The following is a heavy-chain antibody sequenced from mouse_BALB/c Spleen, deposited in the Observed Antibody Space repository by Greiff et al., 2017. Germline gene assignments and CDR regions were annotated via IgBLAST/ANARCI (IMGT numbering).Heavy chain of an antibody. CDR3: ARHKGGYAMDY. V-gene: IGHV5-12-1*01. D-gene: IGHD1-1*02. CDR1: GFAFSSYD. Sequence: VQLQQSGGGLVKPGGSLKLSCAASGFAFSSYDMSWVRQTPEKRLEWVAYISSGGGSTYYPDTVKGRFTISRDNAKNTLYLQMSSLKSEDAAMYYCARHKGGYAMDYWGQGTSGTVAS. CDR2: ISSGGGST. J-gene: IGHJ4*01.